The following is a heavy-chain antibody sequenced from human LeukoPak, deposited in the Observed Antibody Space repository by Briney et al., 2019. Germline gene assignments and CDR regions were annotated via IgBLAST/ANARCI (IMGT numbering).Heavy chain of an antibody. CDR3: AKEAKEWPYYFDY. Sequence: PGGSLRLSCAASGFTFSSYGMHWVRQAPGKGLEWVAVISYDGSNKYYADSVKGRFTISRDNSKNTLYLQMNSLRAEDTAVYYCAKEAKEWPYYFDYWGQGALVTVSS. V-gene: IGHV3-30*18. D-gene: IGHD3-3*01. CDR1: GFTFSSYG. J-gene: IGHJ4*02. CDR2: ISYDGSNK.